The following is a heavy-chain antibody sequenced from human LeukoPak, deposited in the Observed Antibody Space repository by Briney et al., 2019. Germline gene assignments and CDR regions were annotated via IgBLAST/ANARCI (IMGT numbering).Heavy chain of an antibody. CDR3: AREASGWPLFDY. CDR1: GFTFSSYA. CDR2: ISYDGSNK. D-gene: IGHD6-19*01. V-gene: IGHV3-30-3*01. J-gene: IGHJ4*02. Sequence: GGSLRLSCAASGFTFSSYAMHWVRQAPGKGLEWVAVISYDGSNKYYADSVKGRFTISRDNSKNTLYLQMNSLRAEDTAVYYCAREASGWPLFDYWGQGTLVTVSS.